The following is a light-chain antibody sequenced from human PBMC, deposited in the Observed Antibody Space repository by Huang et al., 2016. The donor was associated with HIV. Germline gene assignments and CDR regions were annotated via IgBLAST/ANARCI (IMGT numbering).Light chain of an antibody. V-gene: IGKV3-11*01. CDR3: QQRRNWPPYT. Sequence: EVVLTQSPATLSLSPGERATLSCRASQGVSSSFAWYQEKPGQAPRLLIYAASVRATGSPARFSGSASGTDFTLTISSLEPEEFAVYYCQQRRNWPPYTFGQGTKLEIK. J-gene: IGKJ2*01. CDR2: AAS. CDR1: QGVSSS.